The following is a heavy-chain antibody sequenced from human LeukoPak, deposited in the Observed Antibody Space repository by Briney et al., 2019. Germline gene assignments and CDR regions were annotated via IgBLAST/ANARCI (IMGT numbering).Heavy chain of an antibody. CDR3: AREYNGSGYGYPYYYMDV. D-gene: IGHD5-18*01. V-gene: IGHV4-30-4*08. CDR1: GGSISSGDYY. J-gene: IGHJ6*03. Sequence: SETLSLTCTVSGGSISSGDYYWSWIRQPPGKGLEWIGYIYYSGSTYYNPSLKSRVTISVDTSKNQFSLKLSSVTAADTAVYYCAREYNGSGYGYPYYYMDVWGKGTTVTVSS. CDR2: IYYSGST.